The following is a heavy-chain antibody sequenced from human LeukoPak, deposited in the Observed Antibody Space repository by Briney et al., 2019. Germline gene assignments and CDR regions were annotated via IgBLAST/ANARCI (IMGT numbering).Heavy chain of an antibody. J-gene: IGHJ6*02. CDR1: GFTFSSYA. D-gene: IGHD3-9*01. CDR3: AKVDVLRYFDWLSRRRYYGMDV. Sequence: GGSLRLSCAASGFTFSSYAMSWVRQAPGKGLEWVSAISGSGGSTYYADSVKGRFTISRDNSKNTLYLQVNSLRAEDTAVYYCAKVDVLRYFDWLSRRRYYGMDVWGQGTTVTVSS. V-gene: IGHV3-23*01. CDR2: ISGSGGST.